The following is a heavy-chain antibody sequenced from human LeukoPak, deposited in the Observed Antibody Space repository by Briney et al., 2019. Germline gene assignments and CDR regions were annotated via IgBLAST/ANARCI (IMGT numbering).Heavy chain of an antibody. CDR2: INSDGSST. V-gene: IGHV3-74*01. J-gene: IGHJ4*02. CDR3: ARALGFGEFIYFDY. Sequence: GGSLRLSCAASGFTFSGYWMHWVRHAPGKGLVWVSRINSDGSSTSYADSVKGRFTISRDNAKNTLYLQMNSLRAEDTAVYYCARALGFGEFIYFDYWGQGTLVTVSS. D-gene: IGHD3-10*01. CDR1: GFTFSGYW.